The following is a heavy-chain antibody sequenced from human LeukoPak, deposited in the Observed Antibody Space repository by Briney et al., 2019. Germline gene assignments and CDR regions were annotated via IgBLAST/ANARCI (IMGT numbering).Heavy chain of an antibody. CDR2: ISYDGSNK. CDR3: AKGRYTSWFDP. D-gene: IGHD5-18*01. Sequence: GGPLRLSCAASGFTFSSYGMHWVRQAPGKGLEWVAVISYDGSNKYYADSVKGRFTISRDNSKNTLYLQMNSLRAEDTAVYYCAKGRYTSWFDPWGQGTLVTVSS. J-gene: IGHJ5*02. CDR1: GFTFSSYG. V-gene: IGHV3-30*18.